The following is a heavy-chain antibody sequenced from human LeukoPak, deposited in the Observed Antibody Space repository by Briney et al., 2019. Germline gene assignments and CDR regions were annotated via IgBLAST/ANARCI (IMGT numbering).Heavy chain of an antibody. CDR3: ARPPGIAAAWFDP. J-gene: IGHJ5*02. CDR1: GGSLSSSSYN. V-gene: IGHV4-39*01. CDR2: FDNSGST. Sequence: SETLSLTCTVSGGSLSSSSYNWGWICQPPEKGLEWIGSFDNSGSTYYNPSLKSRVTISVDTSKDQFSLKLTSVTAADTAVYYCARPPGIAAAWFDPWGQGTLVTVSS. D-gene: IGHD6-13*01.